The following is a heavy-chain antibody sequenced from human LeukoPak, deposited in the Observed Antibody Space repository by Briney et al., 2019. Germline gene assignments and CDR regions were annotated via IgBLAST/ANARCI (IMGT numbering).Heavy chain of an antibody. J-gene: IGHJ4*02. V-gene: IGHV3-53*05. D-gene: IGHD1-26*01. CDR2: IYGAGVGIT. CDR1: GFTVNNNY. CDR3: AKPASGGSYLIDY. Sequence: TGGSLRLSCATSGFTVNNNYMSWVRQAPGKGLQWVSVIYGAGVGITSYIDSVKGRFTISRDNSKNTLYLQMNSLRSEDTALYYCAKPASGGSYLIDYWGQGTLVTVSS.